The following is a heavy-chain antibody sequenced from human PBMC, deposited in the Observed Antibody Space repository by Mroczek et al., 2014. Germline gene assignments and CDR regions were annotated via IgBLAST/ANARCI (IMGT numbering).Heavy chain of an antibody. V-gene: IGHV4-61*02. CDR1: GGSISSGSYY. J-gene: IGHJ5*02. CDR3: ARDLKWPPWWFDP. Sequence: KESGPGLVKPSQTLSLTCTVSGGSISSGSYYWSWIRQPAGKGLEWIGRIYTSGSTNYNPSLKSRVTMSVDTSKNQFSLKLSSVTAADTAVYYCARDLKWPPWWFDPWGQGTLVTVSS. D-gene: IGHD2-8*01. CDR2: IYTSGST.